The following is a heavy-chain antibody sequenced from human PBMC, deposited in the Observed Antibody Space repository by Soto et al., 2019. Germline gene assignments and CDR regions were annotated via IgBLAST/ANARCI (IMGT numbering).Heavy chain of an antibody. Sequence: QVQLQESGPGLVKPSQTLSLTYTVSGGSISSGGYYWSWIRQHPGKGLEWIGYIYYSGSTYYNPSLKSRVTISVDTSKNQFSLKLSSVTAADTAVYYCARVLITMVRGVILGWFDPWGQGTLVTVSS. J-gene: IGHJ5*02. CDR3: ARVLITMVRGVILGWFDP. V-gene: IGHV4-31*03. D-gene: IGHD3-10*01. CDR2: IYYSGST. CDR1: GGSISSGGYY.